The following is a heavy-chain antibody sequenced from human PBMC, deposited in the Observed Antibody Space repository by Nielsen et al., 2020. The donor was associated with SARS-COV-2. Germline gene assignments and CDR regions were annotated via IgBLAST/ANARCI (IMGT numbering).Heavy chain of an antibody. D-gene: IGHD3-3*01. CDR3: ARERVGGITIFGVVTRYGMDV. CDR2: IYYSGST. J-gene: IGHJ6*02. V-gene: IGHV4-30-4*01. CDR1: GGSISSGDYY. Sequence: SETLSLTCTVSGGSISSGDYYWSWIRQPPGKGLEWIGYIYYSGSTYYNPSLKSRVTISVETSKNQFSLKLSSVTAADTALYYCARERVGGITIFGVVTRYGMDVWGQGTTVTVSS.